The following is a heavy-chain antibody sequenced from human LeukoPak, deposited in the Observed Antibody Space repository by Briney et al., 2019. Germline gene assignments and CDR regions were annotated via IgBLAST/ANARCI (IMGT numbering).Heavy chain of an antibody. CDR3: ARGRWDTGGLHGLDV. D-gene: IGHD2-8*02. CDR2: IRGDGETT. CDR1: GFTFTSYA. V-gene: IGHV3-23*01. Sequence: GGSLRLSCAASGFTFTSYAMNWVRQAPGKGLEWVSAIRGDGETTYYADSVKGRFTISRDNSQNTLYLQGNNLRAEDTAVYCCARGRWDTGGLHGLDVWGQGTTVTVSS. J-gene: IGHJ6*02.